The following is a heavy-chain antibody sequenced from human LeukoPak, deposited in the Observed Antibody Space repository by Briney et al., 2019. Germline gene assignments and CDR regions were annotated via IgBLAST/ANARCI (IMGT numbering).Heavy chain of an antibody. V-gene: IGHV4-38-2*02. CDR2: IYHSGST. J-gene: IGHJ5*02. CDR1: GYSISSGYY. D-gene: IGHD6-6*01. CDR3: ARGTRSSSDNWFDP. Sequence: SETLSLTCTVSGYSISSGYYWGWIRQPPGKGLEWIGSIYHSGSTYYNPSLKSRVTISVDTSKNQFSLKLSSVTAADTAVYYCARGTRSSSDNWFDPWGQGTLVTVSS.